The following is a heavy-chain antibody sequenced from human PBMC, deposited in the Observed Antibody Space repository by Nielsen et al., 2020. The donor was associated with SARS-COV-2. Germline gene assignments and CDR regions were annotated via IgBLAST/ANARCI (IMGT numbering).Heavy chain of an antibody. CDR1: GFSFSSYG. Sequence: GGSLRLSCTASGFSFSSYGMNWVRQAPGKGLEWVSYISKSYTPIDYADSVKGRFTISRDNAGNSLYLQMNSLRAEDTAVYYCARDLYSYGMDVWGQGTTVTVSS. V-gene: IGHV3-48*01. CDR2: ISKSYTPI. CDR3: ARDLYSYGMDV. J-gene: IGHJ6*02.